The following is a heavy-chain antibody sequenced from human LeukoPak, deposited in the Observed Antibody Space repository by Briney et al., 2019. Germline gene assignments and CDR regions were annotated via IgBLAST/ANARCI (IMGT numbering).Heavy chain of an antibody. V-gene: IGHV1-18*01. CDR1: GSAFSNSG. CDR2: ITPNNGYA. J-gene: IGHJ4*02. D-gene: IGHD2-2*01. CDR3: ARNKSTTLGDY. Sequence: ASVKLSCTASGSAFSNSGISWVRQAPGQGLEWMGWITPNNGYAHYAQKLQGRVTMTTDTFTSTAYMELRSLRSDDTAVYYCARNKSTTLGDYWGQGTLVTVSS.